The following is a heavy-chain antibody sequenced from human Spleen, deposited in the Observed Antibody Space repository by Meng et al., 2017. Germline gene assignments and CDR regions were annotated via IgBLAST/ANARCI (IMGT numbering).Heavy chain of an antibody. CDR3: ARARLSILGAFDI. V-gene: IGHV4-59*01. CDR2: IYYSGST. CDR1: GGSISSYY. J-gene: IGHJ3*02. Sequence: GSLRLSCTVSGGSISSYYWSWIRQPPGKGLEWIGYIYYSGSTNYNPSLKSRVTISVDTSKNQFSLKLSSVTAADTAVYYCARARLSILGAFDIWGQGTMVTVSS. D-gene: IGHD3-3*02.